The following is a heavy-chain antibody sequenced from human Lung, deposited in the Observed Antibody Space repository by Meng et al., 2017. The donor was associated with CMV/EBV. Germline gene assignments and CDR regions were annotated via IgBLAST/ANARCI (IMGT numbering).Heavy chain of an antibody. V-gene: IGHV4-34*01. D-gene: IGHD3-16*01. Sequence: SETLSLTCTVYGGSLGDYFWTWIRQPPGKGLEWIGEIDHSGSTKYNPSLKSRATISDDASKNQLSLKLRSLTAADTAVYYCARMIMNNYDYHFAMDVWVQGHXVTVDS. CDR3: ARMIMNNYDYHFAMDV. CDR1: GGSLGDYF. CDR2: IDHSGST. J-gene: IGHJ6*01.